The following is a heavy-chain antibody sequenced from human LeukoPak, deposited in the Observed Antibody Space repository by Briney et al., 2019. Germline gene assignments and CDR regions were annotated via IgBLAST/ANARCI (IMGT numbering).Heavy chain of an antibody. J-gene: IGHJ4*02. V-gene: IGHV5-51*01. D-gene: IGHD2-15*01. CDR3: ATLGYCSGGRCLYFDY. CDR1: GYTFTDFW. CDR2: IYPVDSAT. Sequence: GESLKFSCKGSGYTFTDFWFGWLRQLHGKGLEWMGIIYPVDSATTSSPSLQGQVTISADKSISTAYLQWTSLKAADTAMYYCATLGYCSGGRCLYFDYWGQGTLVTVSS.